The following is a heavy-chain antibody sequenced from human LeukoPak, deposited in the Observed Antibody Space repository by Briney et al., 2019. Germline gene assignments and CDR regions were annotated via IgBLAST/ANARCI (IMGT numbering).Heavy chain of an antibody. V-gene: IGHV1-46*01. Sequence: ASVKVSCKASGYTFTSYYMQWVRQAPGQGLEWMGIINPSGGSTTYAQKFQGRVTMTRDTSTSTVYMGLSSLRSEDTAVYYCARDRYCSSTSCYKRGYGMDVWGQGTTVTVSS. CDR2: INPSGGST. CDR3: ARDRYCSSTSCYKRGYGMDV. D-gene: IGHD2-2*02. CDR1: GYTFTSYY. J-gene: IGHJ6*02.